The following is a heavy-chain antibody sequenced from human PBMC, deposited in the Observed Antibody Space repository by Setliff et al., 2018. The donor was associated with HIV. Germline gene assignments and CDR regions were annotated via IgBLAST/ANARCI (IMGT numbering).Heavy chain of an antibody. Sequence: GASVKVSCKVSGYTFPDYYIQWARQAPGKGLEWMGLVDPDRGDTVYAEKFQGRVTITADRSIDIAYMKLSSLTSEDTAMYFCAWGTQRPIDSWGQGTLVTVSS. CDR2: VDPDRGDT. CDR3: AWGTQRPIDS. CDR1: GYTFPDYY. V-gene: IGHV1-69-2*01. D-gene: IGHD3-16*01. J-gene: IGHJ4*02.